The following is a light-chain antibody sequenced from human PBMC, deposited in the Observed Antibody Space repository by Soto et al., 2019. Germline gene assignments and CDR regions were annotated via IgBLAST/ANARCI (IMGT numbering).Light chain of an antibody. CDR2: EVN. CDR1: SSDVGTYNR. CDR3: SSYTSSSTLL. Sequence: QSALTQPPSVSGSPGQSVTISCTGTSSDVGTYNRVSWYQEPPGTAPKLMIYEVNNRPSGVPDRFSGSKSGNTASLTISGLQAEDEDDYYCSSYTSSSTLLFGGGTKLTVL. V-gene: IGLV2-18*02. J-gene: IGLJ2*01.